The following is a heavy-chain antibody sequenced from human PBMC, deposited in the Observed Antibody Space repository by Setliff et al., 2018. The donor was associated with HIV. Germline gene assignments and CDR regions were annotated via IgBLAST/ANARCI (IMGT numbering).Heavy chain of an antibody. D-gene: IGHD3-22*01. CDR3: AVDLGDYYYDTTDYYYGGGLGY. Sequence: SVKVSCKASRFTFTSAAVQWVRQARGQRPEWIGWIAVGSGNTKYAQRFQERVTITRDMSTRTAYMELSSLRSEDTAVYYCAVDLGDYYYDTTDYYYGGGLGYWGQGTLVTVSS. CDR1: RFTFTSAA. V-gene: IGHV1-58*01. CDR2: IAVGSGNT. J-gene: IGHJ4*02.